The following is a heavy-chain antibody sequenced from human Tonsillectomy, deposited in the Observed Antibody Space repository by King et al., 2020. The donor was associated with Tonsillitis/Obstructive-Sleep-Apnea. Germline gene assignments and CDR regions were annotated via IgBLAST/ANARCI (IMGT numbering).Heavy chain of an antibody. CDR2: ISGSGGST. CDR1: GFTFSSYA. J-gene: IGHJ4*02. Sequence: QLVQSGGGLVQPGGSLRLSCAASGFTFSSYAMSWVRQAPGKGLEWVSAISGSGGSTYYADSVKGRFTISRDNSKNTLYLQMNSLRAEDTAVYYCAKDGRPVYDFWSGYYLDYWGQGTLVTVSS. D-gene: IGHD3-3*01. V-gene: IGHV3-23*04. CDR3: AKDGRPVYDFWSGYYLDY.